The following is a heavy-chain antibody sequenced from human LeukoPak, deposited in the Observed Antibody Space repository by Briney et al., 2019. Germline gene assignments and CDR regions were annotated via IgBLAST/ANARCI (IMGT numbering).Heavy chain of an antibody. CDR1: GFTFSSYA. CDR3: ARERHYDFWIPSGMDV. V-gene: IGHV3-30-3*01. D-gene: IGHD3-3*01. CDR2: ISYDGSNK. J-gene: IGHJ6*02. Sequence: GRSLRLSCAASGFTFSSYAMHWVRQAPGKGLEWVAVISYDGSNKYYADSVKGRFTISRDNSKNTLYLQMNSLRAEDTAVYYCARERHYDFWIPSGMDVWGQGTTVTVSS.